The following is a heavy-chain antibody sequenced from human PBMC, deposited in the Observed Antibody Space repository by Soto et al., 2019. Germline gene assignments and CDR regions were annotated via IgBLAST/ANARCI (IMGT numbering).Heavy chain of an antibody. CDR1: GFTFSSYG. CDR2: IWYDGSNK. CDR3: ARSHCSGGSCFEDAFDI. Sequence: PGGSLRLSCAASGFTFSSYGMHWVRQAPGKGLEWVAVIWYDGSNKYYADSVKGRFTISRDNSKNTLYLQMNSLRAEDTAVYYCARSHCSGGSCFEDAFDIWGQGTMVTVSS. J-gene: IGHJ3*02. V-gene: IGHV3-33*01. D-gene: IGHD2-15*01.